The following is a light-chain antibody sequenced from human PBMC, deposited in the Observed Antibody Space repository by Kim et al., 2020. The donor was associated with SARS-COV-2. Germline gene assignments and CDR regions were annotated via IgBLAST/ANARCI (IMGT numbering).Light chain of an antibody. V-gene: IGKV3-15*01. J-gene: IGKJ1*01. Sequence: SPGERATLTCRASQSVSVNFSFYQQNPGQAPRLLIYAASTRATGVPARCSGSGSGTEFTLTINSLQSEDSAVYYGQQYDDWPTWTFGQRTKVDIK. CDR3: QQYDDWPTWT. CDR2: AAS. CDR1: QSVSVN.